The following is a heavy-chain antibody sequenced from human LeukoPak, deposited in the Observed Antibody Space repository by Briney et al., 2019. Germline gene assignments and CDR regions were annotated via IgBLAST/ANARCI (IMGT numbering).Heavy chain of an antibody. CDR2: LYYSGST. Sequence: ASETLSLTCTVSGGSISSSSYYWGWIRQPPGKGLEWIGSLYYSGSTYYNPSLRSRVTISVDTSKNQFSLKLSSVTAADTAVYYCAKSLLGSTDDAFDIWGQGTMVTASS. CDR1: GGSISSSSYY. J-gene: IGHJ3*02. V-gene: IGHV4-39*01. CDR3: AKSLLGSTDDAFDI. D-gene: IGHD2-2*03.